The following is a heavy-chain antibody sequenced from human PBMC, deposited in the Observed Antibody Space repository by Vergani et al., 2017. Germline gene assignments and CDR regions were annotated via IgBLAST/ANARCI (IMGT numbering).Heavy chain of an antibody. V-gene: IGHV1-69*12. CDR3: ARAGYCSSTSCYTDYYYGMDV. CDR1: GGTFSSYA. CDR2: IIPIFGTA. J-gene: IGHJ6*02. D-gene: IGHD2-2*02. Sequence: QVQLVQSGAEVKKPGSSVKVSCKASGGTFSSYAISWVRQAPGQGLEWMGGIIPIFGTANYAQKFQGRVTITADESTSTAYMELSSLGSEDTAVYYCARAGYCSSTSCYTDYYYGMDVWGQGTTVTVSS.